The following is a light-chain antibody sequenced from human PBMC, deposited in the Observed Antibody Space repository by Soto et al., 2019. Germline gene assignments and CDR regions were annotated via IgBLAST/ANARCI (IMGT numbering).Light chain of an antibody. Sequence: DIPLTQSPSTLSGSVGDRVAITCRASQTFSSWSAWYQQKPGKDPKLLIYKASTLKSGVPSRFSGSGSGTDFTLTISRLEPEDFAVYYCQQYGSSGTFGQGTKVDIK. J-gene: IGKJ1*01. CDR1: QTFSSW. CDR2: KAS. CDR3: QQYGSSGT. V-gene: IGKV1-5*03.